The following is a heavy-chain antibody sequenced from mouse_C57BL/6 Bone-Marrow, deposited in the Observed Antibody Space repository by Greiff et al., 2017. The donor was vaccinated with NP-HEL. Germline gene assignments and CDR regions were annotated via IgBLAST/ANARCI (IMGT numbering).Heavy chain of an antibody. J-gene: IGHJ4*01. CDR2: INPSTGGT. D-gene: IGHD6-1*01. CDR3: ARFPLHYAMDY. Sequence: EVQLQQSGPELVKPGASVKISCKASGYSFTGYYMNWVKQSPEKSLEWIGEINPSTGGTTYIQKFKAKATLTADKSSSTAYMQLNSLTSEDSAVYFCARFPLHYAMDYWGQGTSVTVSS. V-gene: IGHV1-42*01. CDR1: GYSFTGYY.